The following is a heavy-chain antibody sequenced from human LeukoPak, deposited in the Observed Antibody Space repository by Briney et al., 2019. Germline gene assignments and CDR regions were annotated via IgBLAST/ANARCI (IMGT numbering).Heavy chain of an antibody. CDR1: GGSISSYY. J-gene: IGHJ4*02. CDR3: ARRRIAAAGLYYFDY. Sequence: SETLSLTCTVSGGSISSYYWSWIRQPPGKGLEWIGYIYYSGSTNYNPSLKSRVTISVDTSKNQFSLKLSSVTAADTAVYYCARRRIAAAGLYYFDYWGQGTLVTVSS. CDR2: IYYSGST. V-gene: IGHV4-59*08. D-gene: IGHD6-13*01.